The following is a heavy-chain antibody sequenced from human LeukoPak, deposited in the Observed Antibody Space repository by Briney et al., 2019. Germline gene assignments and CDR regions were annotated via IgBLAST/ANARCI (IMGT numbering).Heavy chain of an antibody. V-gene: IGHV4-34*01. CDR1: GGSFSGYY. D-gene: IGHD5-18*01. J-gene: IGHJ2*01. CDR3: ARARGYNWYFDL. Sequence: SETLSLTCAVYGGSFSGYYWSWIRQPPGKGLEWIGEINHSGSTNYNPSLKSRVTISVDTSKNQFSLKLSSVTAADTAVYYCARARGYNWYFDLWGRGTLVTVSS. CDR2: INHSGST.